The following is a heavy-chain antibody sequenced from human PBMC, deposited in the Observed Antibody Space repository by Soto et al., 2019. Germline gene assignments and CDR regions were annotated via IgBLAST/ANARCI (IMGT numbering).Heavy chain of an antibody. CDR1: GFTFSSYA. Sequence: QVQLVESGGGVVQPGRSLRLSCAASGFTFSSYAMHWVRQAPGKGLEWVAVISYDGSNKYYADSVKGRFTISRDNSKNTLYQQKNSLRAEDTAVYYCARGDTKEQWLSDYWGQGTLVTVSS. CDR2: ISYDGSNK. CDR3: ARGDTKEQWLSDY. D-gene: IGHD6-19*01. V-gene: IGHV3-30-3*01. J-gene: IGHJ4*02.